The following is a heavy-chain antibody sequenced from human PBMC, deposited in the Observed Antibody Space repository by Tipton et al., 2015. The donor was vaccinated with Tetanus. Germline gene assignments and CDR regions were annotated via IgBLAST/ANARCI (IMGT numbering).Heavy chain of an antibody. CDR2: ISTYKGDT. V-gene: IGHV1-18*01. CDR1: GNTFTSHG. J-gene: IGHJ6*02. Sequence: QSGPEVKKPGASVKVSCKASGNTFTSHGITWVRQAPGQGLEWMGWISTYKGDTSYAQKLQGRVTLTTDTSTSTAYMELRRLRSGYTAVYYCPLDRRDFGATGWLYYDGMGVWGQGPTFTVSS. CDR3: PLDRRDFGATGWLYYDGMGV. D-gene: IGHD3-3*01.